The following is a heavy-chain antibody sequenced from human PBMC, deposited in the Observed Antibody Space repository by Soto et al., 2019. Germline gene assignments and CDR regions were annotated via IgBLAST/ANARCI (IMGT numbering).Heavy chain of an antibody. V-gene: IGHV3-23*01. D-gene: IGHD6-13*01. J-gene: IGHJ6*03. Sequence: EVQLLESGGGLVQPGGSLRLSCAASGFTFSSYAMSWVRQAPGKGLEWVSAISGSGGSTYYADSVKGRFTISRDNSKNTLYLQMNSLRAEDTAVYYCAKSAAAAGTLSPYYDYYMDVWGKGTTVTVSS. CDR1: GFTFSSYA. CDR3: AKSAAAAGTLSPYYDYYMDV. CDR2: ISGSGGST.